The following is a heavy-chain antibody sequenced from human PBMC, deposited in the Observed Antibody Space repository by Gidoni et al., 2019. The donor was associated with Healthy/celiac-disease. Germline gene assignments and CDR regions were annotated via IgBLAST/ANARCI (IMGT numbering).Heavy chain of an antibody. CDR1: GSTFSRYA. CDR2: ISGSGGST. D-gene: IGHD4-17*01. Sequence: EVQLLESGGGLVQPGGSLSLSCAASGSTFSRYAMSWVRQAPGKGLEWVSAISGSGGSTYYADSVKGRFTISRDNSKNTLYLQMNSLRAEDTAVYYCAKDLEGRAGDSLLGIDYWGQGTLVTVSS. V-gene: IGHV3-23*01. J-gene: IGHJ4*02. CDR3: AKDLEGRAGDSLLGIDY.